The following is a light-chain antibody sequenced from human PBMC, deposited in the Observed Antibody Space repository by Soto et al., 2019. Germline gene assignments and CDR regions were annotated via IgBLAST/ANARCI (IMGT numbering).Light chain of an antibody. Sequence: QSALTQPASVSGSPGQSITISCTGTSSDVGGYNFVSWYQQPPGKAPKLMIYEDTKRPSGISTRFSGSKSGNTASLTISGLQAEDEADYYCCSYAGSSTFVFGTGTKLTVL. CDR3: CSYAGSSTFV. J-gene: IGLJ1*01. V-gene: IGLV2-23*01. CDR2: EDT. CDR1: SSDVGGYNF.